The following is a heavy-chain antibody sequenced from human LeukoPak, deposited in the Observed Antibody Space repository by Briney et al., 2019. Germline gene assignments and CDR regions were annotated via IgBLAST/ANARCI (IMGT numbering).Heavy chain of an antibody. D-gene: IGHD6-13*01. CDR3: ARSNLGYSSSWRSFDY. CDR2: INHSGST. Sequence: SETLSLTCAVYGGSFSGYYWSWIRQPPGKGLEWIGEINHSGSTNYNPSLKSRVTIPVDTSKNQFSLKLSSVTAADTAVYYCARSNLGYSSSWRSFDYWGQGTLVTVSS. V-gene: IGHV4-34*01. J-gene: IGHJ4*02. CDR1: GGSFSGYY.